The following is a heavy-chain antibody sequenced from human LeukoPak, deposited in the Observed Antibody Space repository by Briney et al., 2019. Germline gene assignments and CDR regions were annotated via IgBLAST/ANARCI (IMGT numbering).Heavy chain of an antibody. CDR1: GDSISSSY. D-gene: IGHD3-22*01. CDR3: ARGFYDSSGYSNCFDP. V-gene: IGHV4-59*01. Sequence: SETLSLTCTVSGDSISSSYWSWLRQPPGKPLEWIGYIYYTGTTNYNPSLKSRVTMSIDTSKNQFSLNLNSVTAADTAVYYCARGFYDSSGYSNCFDPWGQGTLVTVSS. J-gene: IGHJ5*02. CDR2: IYYTGTT.